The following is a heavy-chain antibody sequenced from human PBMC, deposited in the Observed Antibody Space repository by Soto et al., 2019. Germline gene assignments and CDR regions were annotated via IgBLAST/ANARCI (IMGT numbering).Heavy chain of an antibody. D-gene: IGHD6-13*01. V-gene: IGHV5-51*01. J-gene: IGHJ4*02. CDR3: ARRQSSSWSFDY. CDR2: IYPGDSDT. CDR1: GYSFTTYW. Sequence: GESLKISCKGSGYSFTTYWIGWVRQMPGKGLEWMGMIYPGDSDTRYSPSFQGQVTISADKSISTAYLQWSSLKASDTAIYFCARRQSSSWSFDYWGKGTLVTVSS.